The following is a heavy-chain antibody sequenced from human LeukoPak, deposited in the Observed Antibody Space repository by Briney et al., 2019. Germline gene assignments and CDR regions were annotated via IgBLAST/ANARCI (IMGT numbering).Heavy chain of an antibody. V-gene: IGHV1-46*01. D-gene: IGHD5-18*01. J-gene: IGHJ4*02. CDR3: ARGLGTAMVHKNSGSEE. CDR2: INPSGGST. CDR1: GYTFTSYY. Sequence: ASVKVSCKASGYTFTSYYMHWVRQAPGQGLEWMGIINPSGGSTSYAQKFQGRVTMTRDTSTSTVYMELSSLRSEDTAVYYCARGLGTAMVHKNSGSEEWGQGTLVTVSS.